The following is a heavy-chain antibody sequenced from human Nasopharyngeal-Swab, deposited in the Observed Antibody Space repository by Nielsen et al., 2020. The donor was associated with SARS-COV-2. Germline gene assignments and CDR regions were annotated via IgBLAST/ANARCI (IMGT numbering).Heavy chain of an antibody. CDR1: GGSMSSYY. CDR3: ARDRRWFGESDDAFDI. Sequence: SETLSLTCTVSGGSMSSYYWSWIRQPPGKGLEWIGYIYYSGSTNYNPSLKSRVTMSVDTSKNQFSLKLSSVTAADTAVYYCARDRRWFGESDDAFDIWGQGTMVTVSS. V-gene: IGHV4-59*12. J-gene: IGHJ3*02. D-gene: IGHD3-10*01. CDR2: IYYSGST.